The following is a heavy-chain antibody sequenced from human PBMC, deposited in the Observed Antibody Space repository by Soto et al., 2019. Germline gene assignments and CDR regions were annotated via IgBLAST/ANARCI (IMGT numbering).Heavy chain of an antibody. V-gene: IGHV4-31*03. CDR2: IYYSGST. Sequence: PSETLSLTCTVSGGSISSGGYYWSWIRQHPGKGLEWIGYIYYSGSTYYNPSLKSRVTISVDTSKNQFSLKLSSVTAADTAVYYCARERITMVRGVEAPYYFDYWGQGTLVTVSS. J-gene: IGHJ4*02. CDR3: ARERITMVRGVEAPYYFDY. D-gene: IGHD3-10*01. CDR1: GGSISSGGYY.